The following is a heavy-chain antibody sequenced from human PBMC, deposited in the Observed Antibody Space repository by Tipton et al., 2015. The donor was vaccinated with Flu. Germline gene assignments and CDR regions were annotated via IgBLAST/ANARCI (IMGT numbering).Heavy chain of an antibody. Sequence: SLRLSCAASGFTFRDYGMSWVRQAPGKGLEWVSAIGGRSERTLYADSVKGRFAISRDIPKNTLYLQMNSLRGDDTAVYYCATTPGILGSIPLTWGQGTLVIASS. CDR3: ATTPGILGSIPLT. V-gene: IGHV3-23*01. J-gene: IGHJ4*02. CDR1: GFTFRDYG. CDR2: IGGRSERT. D-gene: IGHD5-12*01.